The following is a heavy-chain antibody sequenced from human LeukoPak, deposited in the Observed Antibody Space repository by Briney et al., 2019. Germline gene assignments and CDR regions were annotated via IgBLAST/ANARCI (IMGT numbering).Heavy chain of an antibody. V-gene: IGHV3-66*01. CDR2: IYSGDNT. CDR1: GFTVSSNY. CDR3: ARDRGSGYDPGYFDY. J-gene: IGHJ4*02. Sequence: QAGGSLRLSCADSGFTVSSNYMRWVRQAPGKGLEWVSVIYSGDNTYYSDSVKGRFTISRDNSKNTLYLQMNSLRVEDTAVYYCARDRGSGYDPGYFDYWGQGTLVTVSS. D-gene: IGHD5-12*01.